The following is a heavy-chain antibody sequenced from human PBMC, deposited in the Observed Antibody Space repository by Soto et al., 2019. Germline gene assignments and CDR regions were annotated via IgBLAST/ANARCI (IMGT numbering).Heavy chain of an antibody. Sequence: SETLSLTCAVSGDSISSVNWWSWVRQSPGQGLEWIGDIYHTGTTNYNPSLQSRVSLSVDKSKNEFSLNLTSVTAADTAVYYCARSPGYFTISSLEPWGQGTLVTVSS. V-gene: IGHV4-4*02. CDR1: GDSISSVNW. D-gene: IGHD2-8*01. J-gene: IGHJ5*02. CDR3: ARSPGYFTISSLEP. CDR2: IYHTGTT.